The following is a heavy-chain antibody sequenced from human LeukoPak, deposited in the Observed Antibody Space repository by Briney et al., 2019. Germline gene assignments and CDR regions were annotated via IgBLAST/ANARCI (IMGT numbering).Heavy chain of an antibody. CDR1: GYTFTSYG. CDR3: AAPSYYYGSGSLAILDY. J-gene: IGHJ4*02. V-gene: IGHV1-18*01. Sequence: GASVKVSCKASGYTFTSYGISWVRQAPGQGLEWIGWISAYNGNTNYAQKLQGRVTMTTDTSTSTAYMELRSLRSDDTAVYYCAAPSYYYGSGSLAILDYWGQGTLVTVSS. D-gene: IGHD3-10*01. CDR2: ISAYNGNT.